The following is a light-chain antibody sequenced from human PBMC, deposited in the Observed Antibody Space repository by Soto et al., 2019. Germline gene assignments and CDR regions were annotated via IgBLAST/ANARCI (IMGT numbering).Light chain of an antibody. CDR2: GAS. CDR3: QQYDSSPRT. Sequence: EIVLTQSPGTLSLSPGERATLSCRGSQSVSSSFLAWYQQKPGQAPRLLTYGASSRATGIPDRFSGSGSGTDFTLTISRLEPEDFAVYYCQQYDSSPRTFGPGTKVDIK. V-gene: IGKV3-20*01. J-gene: IGKJ3*01. CDR1: QSVSSSF.